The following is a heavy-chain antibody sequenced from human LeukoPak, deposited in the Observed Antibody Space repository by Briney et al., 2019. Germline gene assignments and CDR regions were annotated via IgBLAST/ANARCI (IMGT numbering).Heavy chain of an antibody. CDR3: ARTIAAAVTLDAFDI. CDR2: IYDSGST. J-gene: IGHJ3*02. D-gene: IGHD6-13*01. CDR1: DVSISNHY. V-gene: IGHV4-59*11. Sequence: MASETLSLTCTVSDVSISNHYWSWIRQPPGMGLEWIGYIYDSGSTNYNPSLKSRVTISVDTSKNQFSLKLSSVTAADTAVYYCARTIAAAVTLDAFDIWGQGTVVTVSS.